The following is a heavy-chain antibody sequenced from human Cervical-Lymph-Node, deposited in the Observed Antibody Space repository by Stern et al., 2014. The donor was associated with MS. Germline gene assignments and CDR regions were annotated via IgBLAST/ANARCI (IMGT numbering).Heavy chain of an antibody. Sequence: VQLEESGAEVKKPGSSVKVSCKASGGTFSSYAINWVRQAPGQGLEWVGGIIPIFGTANYAQKFQGRVTITADDSTSTVYMELSSLRSEDTAVFYCARPTTVTVGTMDVWGQGTTVTVSS. CDR1: GGTFSSYA. CDR3: ARPTTVTVGTMDV. CDR2: IIPIFGTA. D-gene: IGHD4-17*01. J-gene: IGHJ6*02. V-gene: IGHV1-69*01.